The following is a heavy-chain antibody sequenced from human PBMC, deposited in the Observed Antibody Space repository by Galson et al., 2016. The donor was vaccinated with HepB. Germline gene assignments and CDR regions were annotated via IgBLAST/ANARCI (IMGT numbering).Heavy chain of an antibody. J-gene: IGHJ6*02. CDR1: GFNFGAYS. V-gene: IGHV3-48*04. CDR2: ISNSGSTI. CDR3: VRDQFGDYYYGLDF. D-gene: IGHD3-16*01. Sequence: SLRLSCAASGFNFGAYSMNWVRQAPGKGLEWISCISNSGSTIFYADSLKGRFTISRDNTKNSLYMQMNRLRAEDTAVYYCVRDQFGDYYYGLDFWGQGTTVIVSS.